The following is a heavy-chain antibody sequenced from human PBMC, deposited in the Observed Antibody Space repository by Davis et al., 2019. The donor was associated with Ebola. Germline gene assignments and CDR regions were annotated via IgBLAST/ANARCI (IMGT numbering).Heavy chain of an antibody. CDR2: IIPIVGIP. CDR3: ARVGDYDFWSGYYGMDV. V-gene: IGHV1-69*10. CDR1: GGTFSSYA. J-gene: IGHJ6*02. D-gene: IGHD3-3*01. Sequence: SVKVSCKASGGTFSSYAISWVRQAPGQGLEWMGGIIPIVGIPKYAQKFQGRVTLTADKSTTTAYMEMSSLRSADTAVYYCARVGDYDFWSGYYGMDVWGQGTTVIVSS.